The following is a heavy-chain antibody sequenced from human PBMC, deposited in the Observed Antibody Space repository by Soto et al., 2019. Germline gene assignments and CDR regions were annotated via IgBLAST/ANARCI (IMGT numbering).Heavy chain of an antibody. J-gene: IGHJ4*02. D-gene: IGHD6-19*01. Sequence: QMQLQESGPGLVKPSETLSLTCAVSSASIITEQRWTWVRQPPGKGLEWIGEIHHSGSTNNNPSLRSRVTMSVDKSKIQFSLNLNYVTAADTALYYCARSFGWYAIDHWGQGTLVIVSS. CDR2: IHHSGST. CDR1: SASIITEQR. CDR3: ARSFGWYAIDH. V-gene: IGHV4-4*02.